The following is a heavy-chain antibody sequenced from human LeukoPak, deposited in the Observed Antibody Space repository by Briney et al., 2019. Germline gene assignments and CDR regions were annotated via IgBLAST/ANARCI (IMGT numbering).Heavy chain of an antibody. D-gene: IGHD1-1*01. J-gene: IGHJ6*03. V-gene: IGHV3-21*01. Sequence: PGGSLRLSCAASGFTFSSYSMNWVRQAPGKGREWVSSISSSSSYIYYADSVKGRFTISRDNAKNTLYLQMNSLRAEDTAVYYCARGMAALEMYYYYYYMDVWGKGTTVTVSS. CDR3: ARGMAALEMYYYYYYMDV. CDR2: ISSSSSYI. CDR1: GFTFSSYS.